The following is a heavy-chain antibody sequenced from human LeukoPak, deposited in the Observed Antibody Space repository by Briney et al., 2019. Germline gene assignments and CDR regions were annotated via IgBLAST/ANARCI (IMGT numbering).Heavy chain of an antibody. J-gene: IGHJ5*02. CDR3: AREGHSRARTNWFDP. CDR2: INPNSGGT. D-gene: IGHD1-26*01. V-gene: IGHV1-2*02. Sequence: VASVKVSCKASGYTFTSYGISWVRQAPGQGLEWMGWINPNSGGTNYAQKFQGRVTMTRDTSISTAYMELSRLRSDDTAVYYCAREGHSRARTNWFDPWGQGTLVTVSS. CDR1: GYTFTSYG.